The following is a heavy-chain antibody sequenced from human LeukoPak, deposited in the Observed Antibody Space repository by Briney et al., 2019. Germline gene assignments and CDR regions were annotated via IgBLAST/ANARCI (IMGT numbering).Heavy chain of an antibody. Sequence: GGSLRLSCAASGFTFSSYEMNWVRQAPGKGLEWVSYISSSGTTIYYADSVKGRFTISRDNAKNSLYLQMDSLRAEDTAVYYCARVGVVVAATGNLWFDPWGQGTLVTVSS. CDR1: GFTFSSYE. J-gene: IGHJ5*02. CDR3: ARVGVVVAATGNLWFDP. D-gene: IGHD2-15*01. V-gene: IGHV3-48*03. CDR2: ISSSGTTI.